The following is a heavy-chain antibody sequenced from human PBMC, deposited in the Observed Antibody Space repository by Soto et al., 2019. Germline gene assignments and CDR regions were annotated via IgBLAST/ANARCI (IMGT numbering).Heavy chain of an antibody. Sequence: QVQLVQSGAEVKKPGSSVKVSCKASGGTFSSYAINWVRQAPGQGLEWMGGIIPIFGTGDYAQRFQGRGTITADESTSTAYMELSSLRSDDTAVYYCARVAAAGTWWFDPWGQGTLVTVSS. J-gene: IGHJ5*02. D-gene: IGHD6-13*01. V-gene: IGHV1-69*12. CDR2: IIPIFGTG. CDR1: GGTFSSYA. CDR3: ARVAAAGTWWFDP.